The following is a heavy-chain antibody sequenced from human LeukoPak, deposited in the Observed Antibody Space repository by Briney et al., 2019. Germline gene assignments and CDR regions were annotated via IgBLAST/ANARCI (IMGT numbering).Heavy chain of an antibody. D-gene: IGHD1-26*01. CDR1: GFNFISYS. J-gene: IGHJ4*02. CDR2: IRGSGVST. CDR3: ARRRWELPGLYFDY. Sequence: GGSLRLSCAASGFNFISYSMSWVRQAPGKGLEWVSVIRGSGVSTYYADSVKGRFTISRDNSKNTLYLQMNNLRAEDTAIYYCARRRWELPGLYFDYWGQGTLVTVSS. V-gene: IGHV3-23*01.